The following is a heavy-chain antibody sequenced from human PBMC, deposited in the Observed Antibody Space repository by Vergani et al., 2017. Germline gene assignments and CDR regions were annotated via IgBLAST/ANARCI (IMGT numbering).Heavy chain of an antibody. CDR3: ARQIGYCSSTSCYYFDY. CDR1: GGSISSGSYY. CDR2: IYTSGST. D-gene: IGHD2-2*01. Sequence: QVQLQESGPGLVRPSQTLSLTCTVSGGSISSGSYYWSWIRQPPGKGLEWIGRIYTSGSTNYNPSLKSRVTMSVDTSKNQFSLKLSSVTAADTAVYYCARQIGYCSSTSCYYFDYWGQGTLVTVSS. J-gene: IGHJ4*02. V-gene: IGHV4-61*02.